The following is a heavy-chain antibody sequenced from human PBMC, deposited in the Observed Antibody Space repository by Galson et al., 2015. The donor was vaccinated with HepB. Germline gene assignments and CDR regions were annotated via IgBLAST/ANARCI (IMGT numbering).Heavy chain of an antibody. CDR2: VSHDGNFK. J-gene: IGHJ4*02. CDR3: ATEDCSGGLCLGH. CDR1: EFMLSDNS. D-gene: IGHD2-15*01. V-gene: IGHV3-30*03. Sequence: SLRLSCAGSEFMLSDNSMTWVRQGPGKGLEWVAVVSHDGNFKDYADSVKGRFTISRDDSKKTLHLQMNSLGAEDTAVYHCATEDCSGGLCLGHWGQGTLVTVSS.